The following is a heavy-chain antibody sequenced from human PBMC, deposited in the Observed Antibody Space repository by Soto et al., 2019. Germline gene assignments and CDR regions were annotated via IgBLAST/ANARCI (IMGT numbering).Heavy chain of an antibody. CDR2: ISGSGGST. CDR1: GFTFSSYA. V-gene: IGHV3-23*01. CDR3: AKGLGSRTTMVPIDY. Sequence: GGSLRLSCAASGFTFSSYAMSWVRQAPGKGLEWVSAISGSGGSTYYADSVKGRFTISRDNSKNTLYLQMDSLRAEDTAVYYCAKGLGSRTTMVPIDYWGQGTLVTVSS. D-gene: IGHD3-10*01. J-gene: IGHJ4*02.